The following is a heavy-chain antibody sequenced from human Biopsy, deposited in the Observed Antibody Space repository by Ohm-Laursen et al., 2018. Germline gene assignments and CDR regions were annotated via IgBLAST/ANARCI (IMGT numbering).Heavy chain of an antibody. CDR3: ARDTRWSPYSMDV. Sequence: GSLRLSCTASGFPFSDYYMTWIRQAPGKGPEWVSYISGGSGIIYYADSVKGRVTISRDNAKNSLYLQMHSLRAEDTAVYYCARDTRWSPYSMDVWGQGATVTVSS. CDR1: GFPFSDYY. V-gene: IGHV3-11*01. J-gene: IGHJ6*02. CDR2: ISGGSGII. D-gene: IGHD4-23*01.